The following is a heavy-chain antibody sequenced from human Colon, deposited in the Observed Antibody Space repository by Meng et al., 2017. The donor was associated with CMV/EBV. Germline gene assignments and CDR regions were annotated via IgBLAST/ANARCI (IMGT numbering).Heavy chain of an antibody. CDR2: IYPGDSDT. D-gene: IGHD5-18*01. CDR1: GYTFTSYW. Sequence: GGSLRLSCRGSGYTFTSYWIAWVRQMPGKGLEWMGIIYPGDSDTRCSPSFQGQVTISADKSISTAYLQWSSLKASDTAMYYCAGGYINYYAMDVWGQGTTVTVSS. CDR3: AGGYINYYAMDV. V-gene: IGHV5-51*01. J-gene: IGHJ6*02.